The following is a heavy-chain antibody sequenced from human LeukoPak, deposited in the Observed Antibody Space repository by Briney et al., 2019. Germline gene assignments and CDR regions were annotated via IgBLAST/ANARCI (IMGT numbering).Heavy chain of an antibody. CDR1: GGSISSGDYY. D-gene: IGHD6-19*01. CDR2: IYYSGST. CDR3: ARLVGSSGWYERDYFDY. Sequence: PSQTLSLTCTVSGGSISSGDYYWSWIRQPPGKGLEWIGYIYYSGSTYYNPSLKSRVTISVDTSKNQFSLKLSSVTAADTAVYYCARLVGSSGWYERDYFDYWGQGTLVTVSS. V-gene: IGHV4-30-4*01. J-gene: IGHJ4*02.